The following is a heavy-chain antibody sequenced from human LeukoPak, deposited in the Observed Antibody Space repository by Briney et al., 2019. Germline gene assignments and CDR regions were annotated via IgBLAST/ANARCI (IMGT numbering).Heavy chain of an antibody. CDR2: IYYSGST. CDR1: GGSISSYY. D-gene: IGHD3-22*01. CDR3: ARYPVVVINHYAFDI. V-gene: IGHV4-59*01. Sequence: SETLSLTCTVSGGSISSYYWSWIRQPPGKGLEWIRYIYYSGSTNYNPSLKSRVTISVDTSKNQFSLKLSSVTAADTAVYYYARYPVVVINHYAFDIWGQGTMVTVSS. J-gene: IGHJ3*02.